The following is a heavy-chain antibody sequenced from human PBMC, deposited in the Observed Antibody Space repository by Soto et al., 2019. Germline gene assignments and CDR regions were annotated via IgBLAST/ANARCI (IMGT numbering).Heavy chain of an antibody. CDR1: GFTFDDYT. D-gene: IGHD6-6*01. CDR3: AKDITVAGSSPYFEY. J-gene: IGHJ4*02. CDR2: ITWNSGII. Sequence: EVQLVESGGGLVQPGRSLRLSCAASGFTFDDYTMHWVRQAPGKGLEWVSGITWNSGIIAYADSVKGRFTISRDIAKNSLYLQMDSLRAEDTALYYCAKDITVAGSSPYFEYWGQGTLVTVSS. V-gene: IGHV3-9*01.